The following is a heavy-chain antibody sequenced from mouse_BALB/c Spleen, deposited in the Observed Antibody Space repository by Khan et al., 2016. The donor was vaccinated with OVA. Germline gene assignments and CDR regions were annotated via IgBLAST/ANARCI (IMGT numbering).Heavy chain of an antibody. Sequence: VQLKESGPGLVKPSQTVSLTCTVTGISITTGNYRWSWIRHFPGNKLEWIGYLFYSGTTTYNPSLTSRTSITRDTSQNRFFLEMNSLTTEDTATYYCARDEGGFDSYYFDYWGQGTILTVSS. CDR3: ARDEGGFDSYYFDY. CDR1: GISITTGNYR. CDR2: LFYSGTT. V-gene: IGHV3-5*02. D-gene: IGHD2-2*01. J-gene: IGHJ2*01.